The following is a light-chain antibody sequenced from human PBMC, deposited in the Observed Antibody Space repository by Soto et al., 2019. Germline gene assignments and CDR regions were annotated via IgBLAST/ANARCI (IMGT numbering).Light chain of an antibody. CDR2: EVR. J-gene: IGLJ1*01. Sequence: QSVLTQPASVSGSPGQSITISCTGTSSDVGGSNYVSWYQQNPGKAPKLMIYEVRNRPSGVSNRFSGSKSGNTASLTISGLQAEDEADYYCSSYTSSSILYVFGLGPRSPS. CDR1: SSDVGGSNY. CDR3: SSYTSSSILYV. V-gene: IGLV2-14*01.